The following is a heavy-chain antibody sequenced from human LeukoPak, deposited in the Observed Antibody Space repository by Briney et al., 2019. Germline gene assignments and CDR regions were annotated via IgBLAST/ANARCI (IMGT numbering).Heavy chain of an antibody. CDR2: IIPIFGTA. Sequence: SVKVSCKASGGTFSSYAISWVRQAPGQGLEWMGGIIPIFGTANYAQKFQGRVTITADESTSTAYMELSSLRSEDTAVYYCARYTRVVDTASEGMDVWGQGTTVTVSS. CDR1: GGTFSSYA. CDR3: ARYTRVVDTASEGMDV. D-gene: IGHD5-18*01. J-gene: IGHJ6*02. V-gene: IGHV1-69*13.